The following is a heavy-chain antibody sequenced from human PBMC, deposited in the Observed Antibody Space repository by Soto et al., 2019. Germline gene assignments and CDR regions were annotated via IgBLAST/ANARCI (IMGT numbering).Heavy chain of an antibody. D-gene: IGHD6-19*01. CDR2: INHSGST. V-gene: IGHV4-34*01. Sequence: PSETLSLTCAVYGGSFSGYYWSWIRQPPGKGLEWIGEINHSGSTYYNPSLKSRVTISVDTSKNQFSLKLSSVTAADTAVYYCARQRAERQWLETVYNWFDPWGQGTLVTVSS. CDR3: ARQRAERQWLETVYNWFDP. CDR1: GGSFSGYY. J-gene: IGHJ5*02.